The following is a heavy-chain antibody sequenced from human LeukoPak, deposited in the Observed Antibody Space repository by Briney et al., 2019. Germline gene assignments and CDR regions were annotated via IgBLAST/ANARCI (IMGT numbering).Heavy chain of an antibody. CDR1: GFTFSNYW. J-gene: IGHJ4*02. Sequence: GSLRLSCSASGFTFSNYWMTWVRQSPGKGLEWVAIIKHDGSDKYCVDSVKGRFTISRDNAKNSLYLQMSSLRAEDTAVYYCARGGHRQKEFWGQGALVTVSS. D-gene: IGHD3-10*01. CDR2: IKHDGSDK. CDR3: ARGGHRQKEF. V-gene: IGHV3-7*01.